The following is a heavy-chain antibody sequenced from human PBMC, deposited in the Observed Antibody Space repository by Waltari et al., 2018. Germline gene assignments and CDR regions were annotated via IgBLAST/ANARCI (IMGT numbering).Heavy chain of an antibody. CDR1: GGTFSSYA. Sequence: QVQLVQSGAEVKKPGSSVKVSCKASGGTFSSYAISWVRQAPGQGLEWMGRISPILGIANYAKKFQGRVTSTADKSTSTAYMELSSLRSEDTAVYYCARIWNYSKGRREDYYYGMDVWGQGTTVTVSS. J-gene: IGHJ6*02. CDR2: ISPILGIA. CDR3: ARIWNYSKGRREDYYYGMDV. D-gene: IGHD1-7*01. V-gene: IGHV1-69*09.